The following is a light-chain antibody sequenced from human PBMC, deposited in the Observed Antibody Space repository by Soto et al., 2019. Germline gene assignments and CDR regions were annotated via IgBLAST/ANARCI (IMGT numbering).Light chain of an antibody. V-gene: IGKV1-5*03. J-gene: IGKJ1*01. CDR1: QSISSW. CDR3: QHYNSYSEA. Sequence: DIPMTQSPSTLSASVGGRVTITCRASQSISSWLAWYQQKPGKAPKLLIYKASTLKSGVPSRFSGSGSGTEFTLTISSLQPDDFATYYCQHYNSYSEAFGQGTRWIS. CDR2: KAS.